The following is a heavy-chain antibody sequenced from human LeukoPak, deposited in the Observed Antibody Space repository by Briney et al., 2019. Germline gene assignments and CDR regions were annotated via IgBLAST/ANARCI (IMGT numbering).Heavy chain of an antibody. D-gene: IGHD1-14*01. CDR2: IKEDGSAK. CDR1: GFTFSTSW. J-gene: IGHJ4*02. V-gene: IGHV3-7*01. CDR3: ARDRAYNRFDY. Sequence: GGSVRLSCVDSGFTFSTSWMAWVRQAPGKGLEWVANIKEDGSAKNYVGSVRGRFTVSRDNAKKSVYLEMNRLRAEDTAVYYCARDRAYNRFDYWGQGTLVTVSS.